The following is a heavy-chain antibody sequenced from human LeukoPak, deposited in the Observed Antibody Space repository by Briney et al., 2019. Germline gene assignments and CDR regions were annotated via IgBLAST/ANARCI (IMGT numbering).Heavy chain of an antibody. J-gene: IGHJ4*02. V-gene: IGHV3-23*01. D-gene: IGHD6-13*01. CDR1: GFTFSSYN. Sequence: GGSLRLSCAASGFTFSSYNMNWVRQAPGKGLEWVSAISGSGGSTYYADSVKGRFTISRDNSKNTLYLQMNSLRAEDTAVYYCKQQLTRFDYWGQGTLVTVSS. CDR2: ISGSGGST. CDR3: KQQLTRFDY.